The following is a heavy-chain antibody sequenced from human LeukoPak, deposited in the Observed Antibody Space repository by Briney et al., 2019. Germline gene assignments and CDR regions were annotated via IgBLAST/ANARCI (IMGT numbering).Heavy chain of an antibody. CDR1: GYTFTSYD. D-gene: IGHD6-13*01. J-gene: IGHJ4*02. CDR2: LNPNSGNT. CDR3: ARGIIAAAGDFDY. Sequence: ASVKVSCKASGYTFTSYDINWVRQATGQGLEWMGWLNPNSGNTGYAQKFQGRVTMTRNTSISTAYMELSSLRSEDTAVYYCARGIIAAAGDFDYWGQGTLVTVSS. V-gene: IGHV1-8*01.